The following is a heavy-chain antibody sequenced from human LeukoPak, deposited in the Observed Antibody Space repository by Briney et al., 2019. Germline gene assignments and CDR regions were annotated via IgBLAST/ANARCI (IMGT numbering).Heavy chain of an antibody. CDR2: IISSSSYI. CDR1: GFTFSTYT. J-gene: IGHJ4*02. V-gene: IGHV3-21*01. D-gene: IGHD5-18*01. CDR3: ARGSDTAMVLFSCFDY. Sequence: GGSLRLSCAASGFTFSTYTMNWVRQAPGKGLEWVSSIISSSSYIYYADSVKGRFTISRDNARKSPYLQMNTLRAEDTAVYYCARGSDTAMVLFSCFDYWGQGTLVTVSS.